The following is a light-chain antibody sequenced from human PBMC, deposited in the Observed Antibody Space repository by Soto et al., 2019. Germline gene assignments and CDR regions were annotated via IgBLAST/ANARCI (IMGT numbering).Light chain of an antibody. CDR3: QHLNGRFT. V-gene: IGKV1-5*01. J-gene: IGKJ3*01. Sequence: DIQMTQSPSTLSASIGDSVTITCRASQTITRWMAWYQQKPGKXPXXLIYDASTLESGVPSRLSVIGSGTDFTLTISSLQPEDVATDDCQHLNGRFTFGPGTKVDIK. CDR2: DAS. CDR1: QTITRW.